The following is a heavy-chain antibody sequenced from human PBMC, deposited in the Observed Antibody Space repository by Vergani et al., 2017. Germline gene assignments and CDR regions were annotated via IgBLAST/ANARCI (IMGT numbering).Heavy chain of an antibody. CDR1: GFTFSSYA. CDR2: ISYDGSNK. Sequence: QVQLVESGGGVVQPGRSLRLSCAASGFTFSSYAMHWVRQAPGKGLEWVAVISYDGSNKYYADSVKGRFTISRDNSKNTLYLQMNSLRAEDTAVYYCAREWQGPYCSGGSCKHYYYYGMDVWGQGTTVTVSS. V-gene: IGHV3-30-3*01. D-gene: IGHD2-15*01. J-gene: IGHJ6*02. CDR3: AREWQGPYCSGGSCKHYYYYGMDV.